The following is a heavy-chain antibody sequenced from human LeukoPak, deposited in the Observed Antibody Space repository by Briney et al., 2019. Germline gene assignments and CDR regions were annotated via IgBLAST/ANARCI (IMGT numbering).Heavy chain of an antibody. V-gene: IGHV3-9*01. CDR2: ISWNSGSI. CDR1: GFTFDDYA. CDR3: AGSDGRDY. D-gene: IGHD1-26*01. Sequence: SGGSLRLSCAASGFTFDDYAMHWVRQAPGKGLEWVSGISWNSGSIGYADSVKGRFTISRDNAKNSLYLQMNSLRAEDTAVYYCAGSDGRDYWGQGTLVTVSS. J-gene: IGHJ4*02.